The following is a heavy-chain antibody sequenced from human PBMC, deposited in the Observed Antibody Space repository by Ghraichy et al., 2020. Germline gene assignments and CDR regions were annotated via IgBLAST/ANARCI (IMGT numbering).Heavy chain of an antibody. CDR1: GGSISSYY. V-gene: IGHV4-59*01. Sequence: SETLSLTCTVSGGSISSYYWSWIRQPPGKGLEWIGYIYYSGSTNYNPSRKSRVTISVDTSKNQFSLKLSSVTAADTAVYYCARGGNSDYAFDIWGQGTMGTVSS. D-gene: IGHD4-23*01. CDR3: ARGGNSDYAFDI. CDR2: IYYSGST. J-gene: IGHJ3*02.